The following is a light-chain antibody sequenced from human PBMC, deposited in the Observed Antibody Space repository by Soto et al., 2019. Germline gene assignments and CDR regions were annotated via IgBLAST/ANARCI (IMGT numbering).Light chain of an antibody. Sequence: QSVLTQPPSVSGSPGQSVTISCTWISSNIGAGYDVHWYQQLPGTAPKLLIYGNSNRPSGVPDRFSGSKSGTSASLAITGLQAEDEADYYCQSYDSSLSGCVFGTGTKVTVL. V-gene: IGLV1-40*01. CDR1: SSNIGAGYD. CDR2: GNS. J-gene: IGLJ1*01. CDR3: QSYDSSLSGCV.